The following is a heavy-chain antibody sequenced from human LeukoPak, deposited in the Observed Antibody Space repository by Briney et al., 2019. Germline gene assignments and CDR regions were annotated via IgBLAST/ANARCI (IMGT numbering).Heavy chain of an antibody. D-gene: IGHD2-2*01. J-gene: IGHJ6*03. CDR3: ARGVVPAAIAPYYYYYHMDV. Sequence: PSETLSLTCTVAGGSISSHYWSWIRQPPGKGLEWIGYIYYRGSTNYNPSLKSRVTISVDTSKNQFSLKLCSVTAADTAVYYCARGVVPAAIAPYYYYYHMDVWGKGTTVTVSS. CDR2: IYYRGST. V-gene: IGHV4-59*11. CDR1: GGSISSHY.